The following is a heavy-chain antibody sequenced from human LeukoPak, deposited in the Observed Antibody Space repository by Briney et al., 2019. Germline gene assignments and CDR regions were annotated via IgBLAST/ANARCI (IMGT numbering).Heavy chain of an antibody. CDR3: VRGGWELDY. CDR1: GFSVRDFW. Sequence: GGSLRFSCAASGFSVRDFWMAWVRQAPGKGLEWVAHIKEDRTADYYVDSVKGRFSISKDDGKNSLHLQMNSLRVEDTAVNYCVRGGWELDYWGQGTLVTVSS. J-gene: IGHJ4*02. D-gene: IGHD1-1*01. V-gene: IGHV3-7*01. CDR2: IKEDRTAD.